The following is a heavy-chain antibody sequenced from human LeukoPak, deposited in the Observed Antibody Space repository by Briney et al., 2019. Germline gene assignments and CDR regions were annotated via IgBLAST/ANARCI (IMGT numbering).Heavy chain of an antibody. D-gene: IGHD3-10*01. J-gene: IGHJ5*01. CDR1: GFTFSIYA. CDR3: AKDRPNYFGSNGHYYRRNGDS. CDR2: ITSSGDTT. Sequence: GGSLRFSCRASGFTFSIYAMSWVRQAPGRGLEWVSAITSSGDTTFYADSVRGRFTISRDNSKNTLYLQMSSLRAEDTAVFYCAKDRPNYFGSNGHYYRRNGDSWGQGTLVTVSS. V-gene: IGHV3-23*01.